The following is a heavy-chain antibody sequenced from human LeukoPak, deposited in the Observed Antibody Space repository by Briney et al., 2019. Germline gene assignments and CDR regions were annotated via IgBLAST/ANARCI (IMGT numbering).Heavy chain of an antibody. J-gene: IGHJ4*02. Sequence: PGGSLRLSCAASGFTFSSYAMSWVRQAPGKGLEWVSAISGSGGSTYYADSVKGRFTISRDNSKNTLYLQMNSLRAEDTAVYYCAKTTSDLREYQLPGGFDYWGQGTLVTVSS. CDR2: ISGSGGST. CDR3: AKTTSDLREYQLPGGFDY. D-gene: IGHD2-2*01. V-gene: IGHV3-23*01. CDR1: GFTFSSYA.